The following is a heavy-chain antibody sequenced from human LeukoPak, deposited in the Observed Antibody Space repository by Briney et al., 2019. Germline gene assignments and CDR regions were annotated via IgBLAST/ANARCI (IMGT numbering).Heavy chain of an antibody. J-gene: IGHJ6*02. CDR2: MNPHSGHT. CDR1: GYTFTSHD. Sequence: ASVKVSCKASGYTFTSHDINWVRQASGQGLEWLGWMNPHSGHTGYAQRFQGRVSMTRNTSINTAYMELNGLRSDDTAVYYCARGVREQLNYHYYGIDVWGHGTGVIVSS. V-gene: IGHV1-8*01. CDR3: ARGVREQLNYHYYGIDV. D-gene: IGHD1/OR15-1a*01.